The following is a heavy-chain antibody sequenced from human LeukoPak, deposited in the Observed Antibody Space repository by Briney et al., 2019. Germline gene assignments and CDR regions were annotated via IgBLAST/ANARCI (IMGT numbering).Heavy chain of an antibody. CDR1: GGSISSYY. J-gene: IGHJ3*02. CDR3: ARPHYGDYHVGAFDI. V-gene: IGHV4-59*08. CDR2: IYYSGST. D-gene: IGHD4-17*01. Sequence: PSETLSLTCTVSGGSISSYYWSWIRQPPGKGLEWFGYIYYSGSTNYNPSLKSRVTISVDTSKKQFSLKLSSVTAADAAVYYCARPHYGDYHVGAFDIWGQGTMVTVSS.